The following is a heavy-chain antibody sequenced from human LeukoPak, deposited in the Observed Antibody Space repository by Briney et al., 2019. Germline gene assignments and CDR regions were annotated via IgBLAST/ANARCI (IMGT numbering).Heavy chain of an antibody. CDR3: ARDDGWELRHFDY. V-gene: IGHV3-21*01. J-gene: IGHJ4*02. CDR2: ISSSSSYI. D-gene: IGHD1-26*01. CDR1: GFTLSSYS. Sequence: PGGSLRLSCAASGFTLSSYSMNWVRQAPGKGLEWVSSISSSSSYIYYADSVKGRFTISRDNAKNSLYLQMNSLRAEDTAVYYCARDDGWELRHFDYWGQGTLVTVSS.